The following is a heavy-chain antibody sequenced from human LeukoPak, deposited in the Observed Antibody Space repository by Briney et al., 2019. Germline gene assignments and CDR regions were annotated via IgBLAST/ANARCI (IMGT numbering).Heavy chain of an antibody. V-gene: IGHV1-8*01. CDR3: ARGLGSSSWRNFDY. Sequence: ASVKVSCKASGYTFTRYDINWVRQATGQGLEWMGWMNPNSGNTGYAQKFQGRVTMTRNTSISTAYMELSSLRSEDTAVYYCARGLGSSSWRNFDYWGQVTLVTVSS. J-gene: IGHJ4*02. CDR1: GYTFTRYD. D-gene: IGHD6-13*01. CDR2: MNPNSGNT.